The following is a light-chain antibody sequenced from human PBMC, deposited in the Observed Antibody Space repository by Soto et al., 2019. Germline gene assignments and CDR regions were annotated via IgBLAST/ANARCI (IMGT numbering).Light chain of an antibody. CDR1: QGIRND. Sequence: AIQLTQSPSSLSASVGDRVTITCRASQGIRNDLGWYQQKPGEAPKLLIYAASRLQSGVPSRFSGSASGTDFTLTISSLQPEDFATYYCLQDYSYPWTFGQGTKVDI. CDR3: LQDYSYPWT. V-gene: IGKV1-6*01. CDR2: AAS. J-gene: IGKJ1*01.